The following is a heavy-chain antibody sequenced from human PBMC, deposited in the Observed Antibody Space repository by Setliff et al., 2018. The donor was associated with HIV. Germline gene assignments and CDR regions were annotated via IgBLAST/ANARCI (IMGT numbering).Heavy chain of an antibody. V-gene: IGHV1-24*01. D-gene: IGHD6-13*01. Sequence: GASVKVSCKISGYTLTELSIHWVRQAPGKGLGWMANFDPEDGETFYAQKFQGRLTMTEDTSTDTAYMELSSLRSDDTAMYYCATDPGYSSTWYSESFQHWGQGTVVTVS. CDR2: FDPEDGET. CDR3: ATDPGYSSTWYSESFQH. CDR1: GYTLTELS. J-gene: IGHJ1*01.